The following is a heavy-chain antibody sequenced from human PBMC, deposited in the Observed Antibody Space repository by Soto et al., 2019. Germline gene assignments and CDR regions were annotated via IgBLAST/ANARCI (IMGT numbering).Heavy chain of an antibody. CDR3: ARVLFGRGNWFDP. D-gene: IGHD3-3*01. CDR1: GGSISSYY. Sequence: QVQLQESGPGLVKPSETLSLTCTVSGGSISSYYWSWIRQPPGKGLEWIGYIYYSGSTNYNPSLKSRVTXSXDXPKNTFSLKLSSGTAADTAVYYCARVLFGRGNWFDPWGQGTLVTVSS. J-gene: IGHJ5*02. V-gene: IGHV4-59*01. CDR2: IYYSGST.